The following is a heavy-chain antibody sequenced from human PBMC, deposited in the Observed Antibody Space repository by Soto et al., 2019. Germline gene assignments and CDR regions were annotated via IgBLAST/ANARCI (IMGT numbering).Heavy chain of an antibody. J-gene: IGHJ5*02. CDR1: GFSLSTTGMG. CDR2: LSWDDDI. Sequence: QITLKESGPTLVKPTQTLTLTCTFSGFSLSTTGMGVGWIRQPPGKALEWLALLSWDDDIHYSPSLRSRLTTTKYTCKTHVVLRMPNMDPVDTATYSCVHRHSKGDFDLWGQGTLVTVSS. CDR3: VHRHSKGDFDL. V-gene: IGHV2-5*02.